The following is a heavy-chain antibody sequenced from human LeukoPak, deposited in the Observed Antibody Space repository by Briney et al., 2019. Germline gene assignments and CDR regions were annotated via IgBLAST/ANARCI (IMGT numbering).Heavy chain of an antibody. CDR2: DYHSGTT. CDR1: GVSISSYY. Sequence: SETLSLTCTVSGVSISSYYWSWIRQPPGKELECIGYDYHSGTTNYNPSLKSRVTISADTSKNQFSLKLRSVTAADTAVYYCARDGSSSSPRAFDIWGRGTVVTVSS. V-gene: IGHV4-59*01. D-gene: IGHD2-2*01. CDR3: ARDGSSSSPRAFDI. J-gene: IGHJ3*02.